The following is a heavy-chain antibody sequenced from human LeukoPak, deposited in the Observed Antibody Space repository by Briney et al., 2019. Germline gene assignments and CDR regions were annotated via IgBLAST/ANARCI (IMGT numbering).Heavy chain of an antibody. CDR3: ARDRGSSGSAGDY. J-gene: IGHJ4*02. D-gene: IGHD6-19*01. Sequence: ASVKVSCSASGYTFTGYYMHWVRQAPGHGLEWMGWINPNSGGTNYAPKFQGRVTMTRDTSISTAYLELSRLRSDDTAVHYCARDRGSSGSAGDYWGQGTLVTVSS. CDR2: INPNSGGT. CDR1: GYTFTGYY. V-gene: IGHV1-2*02.